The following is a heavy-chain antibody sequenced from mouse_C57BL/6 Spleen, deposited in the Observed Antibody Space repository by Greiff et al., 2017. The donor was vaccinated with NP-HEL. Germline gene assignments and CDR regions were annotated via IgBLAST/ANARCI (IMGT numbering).Heavy chain of an antibody. CDR2: IYPGSGNT. D-gene: IGHD2-5*01. V-gene: IGHV1-66*01. J-gene: IGHJ2*01. CDR1: GYSFTSYY. Sequence: QVQLQQSGPELVKPGASVKISCKASGYSFTSYYIHWVKQRPGQGLEWIGWIYPGSGNTKYNEKFKGKATLTADTSSRTAYMQLSSLTSEDSAVYYCARGGTYYSNYPRDYWGQGTTLTVSS. CDR3: ARGGTYYSNYPRDY.